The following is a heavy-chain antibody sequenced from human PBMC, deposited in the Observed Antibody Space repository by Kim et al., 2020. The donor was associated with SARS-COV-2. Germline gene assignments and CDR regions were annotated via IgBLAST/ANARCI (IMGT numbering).Heavy chain of an antibody. CDR1: GFTFSSYA. Sequence: GGSLRLSCAASGFTFSSYAMSWVRQAPGKGLEWVSAISGSGGSTYYADSVKGRFTISRDNSKNTLYLQMNSLRAEDTAVYYCAKRGDYCSSTSCYSSWGQGTLVTVSS. V-gene: IGHV3-23*01. CDR3: AKRGDYCSSTSCYSS. CDR2: ISGSGGST. J-gene: IGHJ4*02. D-gene: IGHD2-2*01.